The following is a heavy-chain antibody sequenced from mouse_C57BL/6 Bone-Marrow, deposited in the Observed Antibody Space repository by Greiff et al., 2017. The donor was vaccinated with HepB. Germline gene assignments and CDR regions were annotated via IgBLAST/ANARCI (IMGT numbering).Heavy chain of an antibody. CDR2: IYPGDGDT. CDR1: GYAFSSSW. CDR3: ARKAGPYAMDY. V-gene: IGHV1-82*01. J-gene: IGHJ4*01. Sequence: QAHVKQSGPELVKPGASVKISCKASGYAFSSSWMNWVKQRPGKGLEWIGRIYPGDGDTNYNGKFKGKATLTADKYSSTAYMQLSSLTSEDSAVYFCARKAGPYAMDYWGQGTSVTVSS.